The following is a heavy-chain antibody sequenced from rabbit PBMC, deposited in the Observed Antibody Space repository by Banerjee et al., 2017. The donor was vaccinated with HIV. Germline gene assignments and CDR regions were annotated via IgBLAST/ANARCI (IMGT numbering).Heavy chain of an antibody. CDR2: IYTGSGST. D-gene: IGHD8-1*01. J-gene: IGHJ3*01. CDR1: GFSFSSSYY. Sequence: QEQLEESGGGLVQPGASLTLTCTASGFSFSSSYYMCWVRQAPGKGLEWIGCIYTGSGSTAYASWAKGRFTISKTSSTTVTLQMTSLTAADTATYFCARYSGSTYPVWGQGTLVTVS. V-gene: IGHV1S45*01. CDR3: ARYSGSTYPV.